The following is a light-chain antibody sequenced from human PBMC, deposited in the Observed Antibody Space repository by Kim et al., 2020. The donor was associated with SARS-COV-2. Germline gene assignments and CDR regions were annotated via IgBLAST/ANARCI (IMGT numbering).Light chain of an antibody. Sequence: FLPPPPPAAGNKGQRVTISCSGSSSNIGIYTVNWYQQLPGTAPKLLIFNNDHRPSGVPDRFSGSKSDTSASLAISGLQSEDEADYYCATWEASLNGPVFGGGTQLTVL. CDR2: NND. CDR3: ATWEASLNGPV. V-gene: IGLV1-44*01. J-gene: IGLJ3*02. CDR1: SSNIGIYT.